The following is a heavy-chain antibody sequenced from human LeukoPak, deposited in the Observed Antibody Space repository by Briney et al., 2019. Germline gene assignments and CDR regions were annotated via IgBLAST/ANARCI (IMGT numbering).Heavy chain of an antibody. CDR3: ARERGGSSGWSRSIGY. CDR2: IYDSGST. J-gene: IGHJ4*02. CDR1: GGSISSNY. V-gene: IGHV4-59*01. D-gene: IGHD6-19*01. Sequence: SETLSLTCTVSGGSISSNYWSWIRLRQGPGQERNGYIYDSGSTNYNPSLESRVTISVDTSKNQFSLKLSSVTSADTAVYYCARERGGSSGWSRSIGYWGQGTLVTVSS.